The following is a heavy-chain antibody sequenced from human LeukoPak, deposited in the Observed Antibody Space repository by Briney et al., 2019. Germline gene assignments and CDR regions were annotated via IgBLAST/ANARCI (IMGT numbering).Heavy chain of an antibody. Sequence: SETLSLTCTVSGGSISSYYWSWIRQPPGKGLEWIGYIYYSGSTNYNPSLKSRVTISVDTSKNQFSLKLSSVTAADTAVYYCARGTAVAGTWGQGTLVTVSS. CDR2: IYYSGST. V-gene: IGHV4-59*01. D-gene: IGHD6-19*01. J-gene: IGHJ5*02. CDR3: ARGTAVAGT. CDR1: GGSISSYY.